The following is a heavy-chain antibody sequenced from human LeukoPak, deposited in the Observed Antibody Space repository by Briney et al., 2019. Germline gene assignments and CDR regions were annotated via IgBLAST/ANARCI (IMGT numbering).Heavy chain of an antibody. V-gene: IGHV3-23*01. J-gene: IGHJ4*02. CDR2: ISGSGIST. CDR3: AKASSWYKYYFDY. D-gene: IGHD6-13*01. CDR1: EFTFSSYA. Sequence: PGGSLRLSCAASEFTFSSYAMSWVRQAPGKGLEWVMDISGSGISTNYADSVKGRFTISRDNSKNTLYLQMNSLRAEDTAVYYCAKASSWYKYYFDYWGQGALVTVSS.